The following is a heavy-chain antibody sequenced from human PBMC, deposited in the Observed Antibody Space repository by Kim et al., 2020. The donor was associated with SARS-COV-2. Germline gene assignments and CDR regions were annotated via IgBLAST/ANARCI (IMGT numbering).Heavy chain of an antibody. CDR3: SRGVYGSVSPGDT. V-gene: IGHV1-18*01. CDR2: VSPYNGKT. J-gene: IGHJ5*02. CDR1: GYTFLSYG. D-gene: IGHD3-10*01. Sequence: ASVKVSCKTSGYTFLSYGITWVRQAPGQGLEWMGWVSPYNGKTNYAQNLQDRVNLTTDTSTNTATMELRNLRPADTAIYYCSRGVYGSVSPGDTWGQGTLVTVSS.